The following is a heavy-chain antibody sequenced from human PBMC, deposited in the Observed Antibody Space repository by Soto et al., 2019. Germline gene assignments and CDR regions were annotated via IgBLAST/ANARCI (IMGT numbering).Heavy chain of an antibody. Sequence: LSLTCTVTGGAISGYYWTWIRQSDGEGLEWIGRIYSSGSTNYNPSLKSRVTISLDTSMNYFSLRLSSVTAADTAVYYCARGQRFSDWFDPWGQGTLVTVSS. CDR1: GGAISGYY. D-gene: IGHD3-3*01. V-gene: IGHV4-4*07. J-gene: IGHJ5*02. CDR3: ARGQRFSDWFDP. CDR2: IYSSGST.